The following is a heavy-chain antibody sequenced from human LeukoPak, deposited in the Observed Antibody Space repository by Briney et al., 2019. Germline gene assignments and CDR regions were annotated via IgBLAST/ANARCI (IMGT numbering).Heavy chain of an antibody. Sequence: VASVKVSCKASGYTFTGHYMNWVRLAPGQGREWMGWINPTGGTTYAQKFQDRVTMTRDTSINTAYMELSGLRSDDTAVYYCARDLGWSSSHWGQGTLVTVSS. CDR3: ARDLGWSSSH. CDR2: INPTGGT. CDR1: GYTFTGHY. V-gene: IGHV1-2*02. J-gene: IGHJ4*02. D-gene: IGHD6-6*01.